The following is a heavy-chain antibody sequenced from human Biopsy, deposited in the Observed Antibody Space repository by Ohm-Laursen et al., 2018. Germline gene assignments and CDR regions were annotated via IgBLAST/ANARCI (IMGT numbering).Heavy chain of an antibody. V-gene: IGHV4-59*07. CDR3: ARATNNTGWPYYYFYGMDV. D-gene: IGHD6-19*01. CDR1: GGSISSDY. CDR2: ISYSGST. Sequence: SDTLSLTCTVSGGSISSDYWSWIRQTPGKGLEWIGYISYSGSTNYNPSLKSRVTISVDMSKNQFSLRLNSVTAADTAVYYCARATNNTGWPYYYFYGMDVWGQGTTVTVSS. J-gene: IGHJ6*02.